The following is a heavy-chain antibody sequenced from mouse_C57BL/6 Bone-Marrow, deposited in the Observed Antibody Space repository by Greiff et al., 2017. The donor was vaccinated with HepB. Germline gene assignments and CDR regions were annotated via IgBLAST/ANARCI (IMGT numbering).Heavy chain of an antibody. J-gene: IGHJ1*03. CDR2: INPNNGGT. Sequence: EVQLQQSGPELVKPGASVKISCKASGYTFTDYYMNWVKQSHGKSLEWIGDINPNNGGTSYNQKFKGKATLTVDKSSSTAYMELRSLTSEDSAVYYCAFILLLRSRGYFDVWGTGTTVTVSS. D-gene: IGHD1-1*01. CDR1: GYTFTDYY. V-gene: IGHV1-26*01. CDR3: AFILLLRSRGYFDV.